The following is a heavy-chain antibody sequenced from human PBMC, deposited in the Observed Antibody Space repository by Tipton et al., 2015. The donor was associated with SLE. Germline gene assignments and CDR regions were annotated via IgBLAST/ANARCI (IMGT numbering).Heavy chain of an antibody. CDR1: GGSISSSSYY. J-gene: IGHJ6*01. Sequence: TLSLTCTVSGGSISSSSYYWGWIRQPPGKGLEWIGTIYYSGSTYYNPSLKSRVTTSVDTSKKQFSLKMTSVTAADTAVYYCTRARYSNYIGIMLNYYGLDVWGQGTTVTVSS. V-gene: IGHV4-39*07. CDR2: IYYSGST. D-gene: IGHD4-11*01. CDR3: TRARYSNYIGIMLNYYGLDV.